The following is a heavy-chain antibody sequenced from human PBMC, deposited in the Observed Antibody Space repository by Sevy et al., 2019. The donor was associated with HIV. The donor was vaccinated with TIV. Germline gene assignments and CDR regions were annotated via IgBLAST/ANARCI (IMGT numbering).Heavy chain of an antibody. Sequence: GGSLRLSCAASGFRFEDYGMHWVRRAPGKGLEWVSGIGWNSGSVGYAGSVKGRFTISRDNAKNLLYLQMNSLTSEDTVLYSCGKGLLPYGSGSYPLDYWGQGTVVTVSS. CDR3: GKGLLPYGSGSYPLDY. D-gene: IGHD3-10*01. J-gene: IGHJ4*02. CDR2: IGWNSGSV. V-gene: IGHV3-9*01. CDR1: GFRFEDYG.